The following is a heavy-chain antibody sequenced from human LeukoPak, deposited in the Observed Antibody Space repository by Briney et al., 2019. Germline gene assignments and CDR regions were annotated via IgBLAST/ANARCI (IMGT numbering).Heavy chain of an antibody. Sequence: PGGSLRLSCAAPGFTFSSYAMTWVRQAPGKGLEWVSSIVGTGTTTFYADSVKGRFTISRDNSKNTLFLQTNSLRVDDTAVYYCAKGKAYDNLDWFDPWGQGTIVTVSS. V-gene: IGHV3-23*01. CDR3: AKGKAYDNLDWFDP. J-gene: IGHJ5*02. CDR2: IVGTGTTT. CDR1: GFTFSSYA. D-gene: IGHD3-9*01.